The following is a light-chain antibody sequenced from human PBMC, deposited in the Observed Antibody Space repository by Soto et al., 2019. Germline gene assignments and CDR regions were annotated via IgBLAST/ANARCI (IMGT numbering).Light chain of an antibody. CDR3: QQSFSFPPYT. CDR1: QSISNY. J-gene: IGKJ2*01. CDR2: AAS. V-gene: IGKV1-39*01. Sequence: DIQMTQSPSSLSASVGDRVTITCRASQSISNYLNWYQQRPGKAPKLLIYAASNLQSGVPSRFSGSGSGTDFTLTISSLQPEDFATYYCQQSFSFPPYTFGQGTKLEIK.